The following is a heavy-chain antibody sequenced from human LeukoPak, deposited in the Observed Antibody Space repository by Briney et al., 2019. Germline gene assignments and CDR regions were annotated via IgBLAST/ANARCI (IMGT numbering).Heavy chain of an antibody. J-gene: IGHJ4*02. CDR2: INTYKGNT. Sequence: GASVKVSCKASGYTFTGYYMHWVRQAPGQGLEWMGWINTYKGNTNYAQKFQGRVSMTTDTTTSTAYMELTSLRSDDTAVYYCARNEQVYQLPLYYFDYWGQGALVTVSS. V-gene: IGHV1-18*04. CDR3: ARNEQVYQLPLYYFDY. CDR1: GYTFTGYY. D-gene: IGHD2-2*01.